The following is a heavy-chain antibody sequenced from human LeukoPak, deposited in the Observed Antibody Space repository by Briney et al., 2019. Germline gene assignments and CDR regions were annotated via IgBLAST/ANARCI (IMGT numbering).Heavy chain of an antibody. J-gene: IGHJ4*02. Sequence: GASLQISCEGSGSIFTSYWIGGGRRLPGKGLEWMGIIYPGDSDTRYSPSFQGQVTISADKSISTAYLQWSSLKASDTAMYYCARADPDILTGYLPLVFDYWGQGTLVTVSS. CDR3: ARADPDILTGYLPLVFDY. CDR1: GSIFTSYW. D-gene: IGHD3-9*01. V-gene: IGHV5-51*01. CDR2: IYPGDSDT.